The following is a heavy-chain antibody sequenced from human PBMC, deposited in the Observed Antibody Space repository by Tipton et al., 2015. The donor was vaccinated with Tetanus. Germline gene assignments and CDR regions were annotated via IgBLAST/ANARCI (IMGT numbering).Heavy chain of an antibody. CDR1: GYSFNIYW. V-gene: IGHV5-51*01. Sequence: QLVQSGPEVKKPGESLKISCQGSGYSFNIYWIAWVRQMPGKGLEWMGIMYPGGSATTYSPSFQGQVTFSADRSINTAYLQWSSLKASDTATYYCARRLGPYTGDQIWHFDLWGRGTLVTVSS. J-gene: IGHJ2*01. CDR2: MYPGGSAT. D-gene: IGHD7-27*01. CDR3: ARRLGPYTGDQIWHFDL.